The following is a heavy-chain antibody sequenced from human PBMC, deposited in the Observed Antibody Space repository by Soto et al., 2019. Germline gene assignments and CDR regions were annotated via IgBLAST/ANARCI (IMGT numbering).Heavy chain of an antibody. CDR3: ARRYGGTLDS. J-gene: IGHJ4*02. D-gene: IGHD4-17*01. V-gene: IGHV4-61*05. CDR1: GGSINTNGYY. Sequence: SETLSLTCTVSGGSINTNGYYWAWIRQPPGKGLEWIGYIYYSGSTNYNPSLKSRVTISVDTPKNQFSLKLSSVTAADTAVYYCARRYGGTLDSWGQGTLVTVSS. CDR2: IYYSGST.